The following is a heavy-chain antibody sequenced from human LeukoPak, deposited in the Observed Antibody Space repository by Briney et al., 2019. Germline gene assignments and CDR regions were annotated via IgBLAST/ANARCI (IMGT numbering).Heavy chain of an antibody. CDR2: FYYSGST. CDR1: GGSISSGDYY. CDR3: ARGRYYDSSGYSEYYYYYGMDV. J-gene: IGHJ6*02. Sequence: PSETLSLTCTVSGGSISSGDYYWSWIRQPPGKGLEWIGYFYYSGSTYYNPSLKSRVTISVDRSKNQFSLKLSSVTAADTAVYYCARGRYYDSSGYSEYYYYYGMDVWGQGTTVTVSS. V-gene: IGHV4-30-4*01. D-gene: IGHD3-22*01.